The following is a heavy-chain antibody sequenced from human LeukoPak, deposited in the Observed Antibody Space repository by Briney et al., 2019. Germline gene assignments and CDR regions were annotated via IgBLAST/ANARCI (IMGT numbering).Heavy chain of an antibody. CDR2: IYYSGST. CDR1: GGSISSYY. J-gene: IGHJ5*02. Sequence: PSETLSLTCTVSGGSISSYYWSWIRQPPGKGLEWIGYIYYSGSTNYNPSLKSRVTISVDTSKNQFSLKLSSVTAADTAVYYCARTSPMNWFDPWGQGTLVTVSS. CDR3: ARTSPMNWFDP. D-gene: IGHD6-6*01. V-gene: IGHV4-59*08.